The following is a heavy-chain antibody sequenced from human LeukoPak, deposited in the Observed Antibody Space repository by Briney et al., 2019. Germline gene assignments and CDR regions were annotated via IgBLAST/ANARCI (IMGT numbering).Heavy chain of an antibody. V-gene: IGHV3-30*02. J-gene: IGHJ4*02. CDR2: LRYDGNDK. CDR1: GFTFSRYN. Sequence: GGSLRLSCAASGFTFSRYNMHWVRQAPGKGLEWVAILRYDGNDKYYANSVKGRFTISRDNSKNTLYLQMNSLRGEDTAVYYCAKDSNTWSIDYWGQGLLVAVSS. D-gene: IGHD6-13*01. CDR3: AKDSNTWSIDY.